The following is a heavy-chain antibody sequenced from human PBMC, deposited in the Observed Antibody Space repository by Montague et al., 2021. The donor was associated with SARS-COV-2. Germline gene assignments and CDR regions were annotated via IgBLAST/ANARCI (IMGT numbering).Heavy chain of an antibody. CDR2: IYYSGTT. V-gene: IGHV4-39*07. CDR1: SGSIISSGYY. CDR3: ARGEWLRGGMDV. Sequence: SETLSLTCSVSSGSIISSGYYWGWIRQPPGKELEWIGNIYYSGTTYYNPSLKSRVTISVDTSKNQFSLKLSSVTAADTAVYYCARGEWLRGGMDVWGQGTTVTVSS. D-gene: IGHD5-12*01. J-gene: IGHJ6*02.